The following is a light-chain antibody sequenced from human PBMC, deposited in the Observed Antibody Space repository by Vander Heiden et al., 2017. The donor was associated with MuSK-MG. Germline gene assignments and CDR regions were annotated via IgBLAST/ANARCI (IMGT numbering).Light chain of an antibody. Sequence: QSVLTHPPSASGTPGQRVTISCSGSSSNIGSNCVYWYQQLPGTAPKLLIYRNNQRPSGVPDRFSGSKSGTSASLAISGLRSEDDADYYCAAWDDSLSGPVVFGGGTKLTVL. CDR2: RNN. J-gene: IGLJ2*01. CDR1: SSNIGSNC. V-gene: IGLV1-47*01. CDR3: AAWDDSLSGPVV.